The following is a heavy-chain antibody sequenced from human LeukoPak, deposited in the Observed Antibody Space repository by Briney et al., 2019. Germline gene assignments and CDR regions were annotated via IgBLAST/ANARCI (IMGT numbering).Heavy chain of an antibody. CDR2: ISGSGGST. V-gene: IGHV3-23*01. CDR3: AKRRGLELLYYYYMDV. J-gene: IGHJ6*03. CDR1: GFTFDDYG. Sequence: GGSLRLSCAASGFTFDDYGMSWVRQAPGKGLEWVSAISGSGGSTYYADSVKGRFTISRDNSKNTLYLQMNSLRAEDTAVYYCAKRRGLELLYYYYMDVWGKGTTVTVSS. D-gene: IGHD1-7*01.